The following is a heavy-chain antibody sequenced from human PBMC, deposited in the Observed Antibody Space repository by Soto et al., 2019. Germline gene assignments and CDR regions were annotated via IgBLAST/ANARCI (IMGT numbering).Heavy chain of an antibody. V-gene: IGHV3-23*01. Sequence: GGSLRLSCAASGFTFSSYGMSWVRQAPGKGLEWVSSISGSGGSTYYADSVKGRFTISRGNSKNTLYMQMNIRRSDYTAVYYSANEGCRGGSCYSGWFDPWGQGTLVTVSS. CDR1: GFTFSSYG. D-gene: IGHD2-15*01. CDR3: ANEGCRGGSCYSGWFDP. J-gene: IGHJ5*02. CDR2: ISGSGGST.